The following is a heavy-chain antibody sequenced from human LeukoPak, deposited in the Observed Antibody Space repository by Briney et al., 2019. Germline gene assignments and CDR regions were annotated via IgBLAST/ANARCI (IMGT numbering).Heavy chain of an antibody. CDR1: GFSLSNYW. D-gene: IGHD3-10*01. J-gene: IGHJ4*02. CDR2: IDEYGRAT. CDR3: ARDLVLGSGSYGH. Sequence: GGSLRLSCAASGFSLSNYWMHWVRQAPGKGLVWVSRIDEYGRATFYADSVKGRFTISRDLAKSTLYLQMYSLRAEDTAVYLCARDLVLGSGSYGHWGQGTLVTVSA. V-gene: IGHV3-74*01.